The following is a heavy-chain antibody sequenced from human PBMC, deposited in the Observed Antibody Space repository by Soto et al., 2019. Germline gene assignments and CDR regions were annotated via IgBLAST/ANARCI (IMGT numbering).Heavy chain of an antibody. CDR1: GFMFSNYG. V-gene: IGHV3-30*03. CDR2: ISYDGGET. CDR3: AITNVADASFDY. Sequence: QVQLVESGGGVVHPGRSLSLSCAGSGFMFSNYGMNWVRRAPGKGLEWVAFISYDGGETFYADSVKGRFTISRDNSERTLFLHMRSLKKEDTAVYYCAITNVADASFDYGGEGTLVTVSS. J-gene: IGHJ4*02. D-gene: IGHD2-8*01.